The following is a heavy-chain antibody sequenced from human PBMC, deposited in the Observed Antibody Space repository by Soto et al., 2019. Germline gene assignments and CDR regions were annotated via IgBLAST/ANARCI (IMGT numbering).Heavy chain of an antibody. CDR2: LVPIVDTS. V-gene: IGHV1-69*12. J-gene: IGHJ4*02. Sequence: QVQLVQSGAEVRQPASSVKVSCKTSGGTFSSYAISWVRQAPGQGLEWMGGLVPIVDTSTYAQTFQGRVTITAAESTSTVYMELSSLRSDDTAVYYCVRVVSIPGSPDNWGQGTLVTVSS. D-gene: IGHD3-16*02. CDR3: VRVVSIPGSPDN. CDR1: GGTFSSYA.